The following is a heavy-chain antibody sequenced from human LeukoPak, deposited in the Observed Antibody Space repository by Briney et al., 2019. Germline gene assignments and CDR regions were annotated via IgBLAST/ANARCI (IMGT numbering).Heavy chain of an antibody. V-gene: IGHV1-2*02. CDR2: INPNSGGT. CDR3: ARGLWFGELLSWFDP. D-gene: IGHD3-10*01. J-gene: IGHJ5*02. Sequence: GGSLRLSCAASGFTFSSYGMHWVRQAPGQGLEWMGWINPNSGGTNYAQKFQGRVTMTRDTSISTAYMELSRLRSDDTAVYYCARGLWFGELLSWFDPWGQGTLVTVSS. CDR1: GFTFSSYG.